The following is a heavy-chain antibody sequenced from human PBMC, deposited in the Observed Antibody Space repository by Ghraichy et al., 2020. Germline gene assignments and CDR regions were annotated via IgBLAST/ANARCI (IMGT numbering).Heavy chain of an antibody. CDR3: ARVYGGIYYFDF. CDR2: MSHTGNT. J-gene: IGHJ4*02. D-gene: IGHD4-23*01. Sequence: SETLSLTCTVSGSSISTAYYWGWIRQPPGKGLEWLATMSHTGNTYYNPSLKLRVTISVNTPKNRFSLKVTSVTAADTAIYYCARVYGGIYYFDFWGPGTLVTVSS. CDR1: GSSISTAYY. V-gene: IGHV4-38-2*02.